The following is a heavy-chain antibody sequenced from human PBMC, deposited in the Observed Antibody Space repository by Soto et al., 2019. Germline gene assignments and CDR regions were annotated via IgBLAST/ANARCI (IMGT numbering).Heavy chain of an antibody. CDR2: IWYDGGNK. V-gene: IGHV3-33*01. CDR3: ARGGGSYNLNWFDP. Sequence: QVQLVESGVGVVQPGRSLRLSCAASGFTFSNYGMHWVRQAPGKGLEWVAVIWYDGGNKYYADSVKGRFTISRDNSKNTLYLQMNTLRAEDTAVYYCARGGGSYNLNWFDPWGKGTLVTVSS. CDR1: GFTFSNYG. J-gene: IGHJ5*02. D-gene: IGHD1-26*01.